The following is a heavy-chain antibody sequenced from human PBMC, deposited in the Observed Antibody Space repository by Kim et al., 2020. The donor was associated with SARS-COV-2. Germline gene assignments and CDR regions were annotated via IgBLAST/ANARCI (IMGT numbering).Heavy chain of an antibody. D-gene: IGHD5-12*01. CDR3: AGAHVDIVATIMFDY. J-gene: IGHJ4*02. CDR2: ISSSGSTI. Sequence: GGSLRLSCAASGFTFSDYYMSWIRQAPGKGLEWVSYISSSGSTIYYADSVKGRFTISRDNAKNSLYLQMNRLRAEDTAVYYCAGAHVDIVATIMFDYWGQGTLVTVSS. V-gene: IGHV3-11*01. CDR1: GFTFSDYY.